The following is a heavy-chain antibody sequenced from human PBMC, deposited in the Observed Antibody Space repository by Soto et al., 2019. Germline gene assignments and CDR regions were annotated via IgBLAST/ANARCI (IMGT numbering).Heavy chain of an antibody. V-gene: IGHV3-23*01. CDR1: GFTFSSYA. CDR3: AKDAPLLRFLEWSPTVPMDV. D-gene: IGHD3-3*01. Sequence: GSLRLSCAASGFTFSSYAMSWVRQAPGKGLEWVSAISGSGGSTYYADSVKGRFTISRDNSKNTLYLQMNSLRAEDTAVYYCAKDAPLLRFLEWSPTVPMDVWGQGTTVTVSS. CDR2: ISGSGGST. J-gene: IGHJ6*02.